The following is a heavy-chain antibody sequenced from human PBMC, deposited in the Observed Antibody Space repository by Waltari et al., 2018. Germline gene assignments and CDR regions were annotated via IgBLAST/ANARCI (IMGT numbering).Heavy chain of an antibody. CDR1: GYSFTRYW. CDR2: IYPGHSDP. J-gene: IGHJ5*02. V-gene: IGHV5-51*03. Sequence: EVQLVQSGAEVKKPGESLKISCKGSGYSFTRYWIGWVRQMPGKGLEWMGVIYPGHSDPRYSPSVQGQVTISADKSISTAYLQWSSLKASDTAMYYCARRRTIAAAGTGWFDPWGQGTLVTVSS. D-gene: IGHD6-13*01. CDR3: ARRRTIAAAGTGWFDP.